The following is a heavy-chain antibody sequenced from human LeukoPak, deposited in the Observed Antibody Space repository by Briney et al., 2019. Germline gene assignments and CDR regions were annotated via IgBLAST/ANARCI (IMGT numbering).Heavy chain of an antibody. D-gene: IGHD1-26*01. V-gene: IGHV1-2*02. Sequence: ASVKVSCKASGYTFTGYYMHWVRQAPGQGLEWMGWINPNSGGTNYAQKFQGRVTMTRDTSISTAYMELSGLRSDDTAVYYCASPSSGSYYFDYWGQGTLVTVSS. J-gene: IGHJ4*02. CDR1: GYTFTGYY. CDR2: INPNSGGT. CDR3: ASPSSGSYYFDY.